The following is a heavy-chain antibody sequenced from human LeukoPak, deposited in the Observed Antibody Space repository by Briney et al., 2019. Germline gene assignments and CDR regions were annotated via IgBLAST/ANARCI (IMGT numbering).Heavy chain of an antibody. D-gene: IGHD1-26*01. V-gene: IGHV3-30*04. Sequence: SGGSLRLSCAASGFTFSHYEMNWVRQAPGKGLEWVAVISYDGSNKYYADSVKGRFTISRDNSKNTLYLQMNSLRAEDTAVYYCARALSVVGAMFGDYWGQGTLVTVSS. CDR3: ARALSVVGAMFGDY. J-gene: IGHJ4*02. CDR1: GFTFSHYE. CDR2: ISYDGSNK.